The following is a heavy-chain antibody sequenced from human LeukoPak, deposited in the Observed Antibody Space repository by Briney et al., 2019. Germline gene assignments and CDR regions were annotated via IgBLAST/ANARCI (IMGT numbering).Heavy chain of an antibody. CDR3: ASGHYSSGSSYCCYYGMDV. CDR1: RYTFTGYY. Sequence: ASVKVSRKASRYTFTGYYMHWVQQAPGQGLEGMGWINPNSGGTNYAQKLQGRVNMTRDKSISTAYMELSRLRSDDTAVYYCASGHYSSGSSYCCYYGMDVWGQGATVTVSS. D-gene: IGHD6-19*01. J-gene: IGHJ6*02. CDR2: INPNSGGT. V-gene: IGHV1-2*02.